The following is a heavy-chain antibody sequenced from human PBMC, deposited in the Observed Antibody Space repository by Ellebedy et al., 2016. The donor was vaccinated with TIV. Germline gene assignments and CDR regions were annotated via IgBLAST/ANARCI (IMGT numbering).Heavy chain of an antibody. CDR1: EFTFRDFW. CDR2: INKDGSET. Sequence: GESLKISCVASEFTFRDFWMSWVRQAPGTGLEWVANINKDGSETYYVGSIKGRFTISRDNTKNSLALLMSSLRVEDTAVYYCARWRDGSGGNLDYWGQGTLLSVSS. V-gene: IGHV3-7*03. J-gene: IGHJ4*02. D-gene: IGHD6-19*01. CDR3: ARWRDGSGGNLDY.